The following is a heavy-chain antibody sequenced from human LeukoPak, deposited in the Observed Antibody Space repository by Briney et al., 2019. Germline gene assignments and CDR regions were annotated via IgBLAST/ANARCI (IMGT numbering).Heavy chain of an antibody. CDR2: ISSSSPYI. D-gene: IGHD6-6*01. CDR3: VKAHSSSAYDAFDI. J-gene: IGHJ3*02. V-gene: IGHV3-23*01. CDR1: GFTFSSYA. Sequence: GGSLRLSCAASGFTFSSYAMSWVRQAPGKGLEWVASISSSSPYIYYTDSVKGRFTISRDNSKNTLYLQMNSLRAEDTAVYYCVKAHSSSAYDAFDIWGQGTMVTVSS.